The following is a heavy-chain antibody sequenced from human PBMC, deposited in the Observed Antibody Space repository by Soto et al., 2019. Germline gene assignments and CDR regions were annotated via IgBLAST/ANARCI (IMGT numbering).Heavy chain of an antibody. CDR1: GFTFSNYW. CDR3: ARGGFDYGPGRMDV. Sequence: EVQLVESGGGLLQPGGSLTLSCTASGFTFSNYWMQWVRQSPGKGLVWVSRTKSDGSGTSYTDSVKGRFTISTDNAYTTLYLQMTNLRAQDTAVYYCARGGFDYGPGRMDVWGKGTTVIVSS. CDR2: TKSDGSGT. V-gene: IGHV3-74*01. D-gene: IGHD3-10*01. J-gene: IGHJ6*04.